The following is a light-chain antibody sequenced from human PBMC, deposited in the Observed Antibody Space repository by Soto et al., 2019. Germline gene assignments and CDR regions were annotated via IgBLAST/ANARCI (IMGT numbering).Light chain of an antibody. J-gene: IGKJ4*01. CDR3: QQLNTYPLT. CDR1: QGISSY. V-gene: IGKV1-9*01. CDR2: AAS. Sequence: DIQLTQSPSFLSASVGDRVTITCRASQGISSYLAWYQQKPGKAPKLLIYAASTVQGGVTSRFSGSESGTEFTLTISSLQPEDFATSYCQQLNTYPLTFGGGPKVESK.